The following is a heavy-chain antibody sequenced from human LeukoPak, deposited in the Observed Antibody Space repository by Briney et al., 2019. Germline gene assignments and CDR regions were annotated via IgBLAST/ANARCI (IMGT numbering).Heavy chain of an antibody. D-gene: IGHD5-12*01. V-gene: IGHV4-30-2*01. CDR1: GGSISSGVYS. J-gene: IGHJ4*02. CDR2: IYHSGNT. CDR3: ARGGDSGYDPFDY. Sequence: SETLSLTCAVSGGSISSGVYSWNWIRQPPGKGLEWIGYIYHSGNTYYKPSLKSRVTISIDRSKNQFSLKLNSVAAADTAVYFSARGGDSGYDPFDYWGQGTLVTVSS.